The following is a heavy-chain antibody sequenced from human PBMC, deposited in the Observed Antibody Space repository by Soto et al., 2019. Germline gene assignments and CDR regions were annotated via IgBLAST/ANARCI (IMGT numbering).Heavy chain of an antibody. Sequence: GGSLRLSCAASGFTFSSYAMHWVRQAPGKGLEWVAVISYDGSNKYYADSVKGRFTISRDNSKNTLYLQMNSLRAEDTAVYYCARGVWGYSYGHQWTGFAEADFDYWGQGTLVTVSS. V-gene: IGHV3-30-3*01. CDR3: ARGVWGYSYGHQWTGFAEADFDY. CDR1: GFTFSSYA. J-gene: IGHJ4*02. CDR2: ISYDGSNK. D-gene: IGHD5-18*01.